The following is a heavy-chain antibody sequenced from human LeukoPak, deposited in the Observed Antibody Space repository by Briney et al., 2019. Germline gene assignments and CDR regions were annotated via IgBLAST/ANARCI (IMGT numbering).Heavy chain of an antibody. CDR1: GFTFSSYA. CDR3: ARTHVYLGY. J-gene: IGHJ4*02. Sequence: WGSLRLSCADSGFTFSSYAMSWVRQAPGKGLEWVSAISGSGGSTYYADSVKGRFTISRDNAKNSLYLQMNSLSAEDTAVYYCARTHVYLGYWGQGTLLTVSS. V-gene: IGHV3-23*01. CDR2: ISGSGGST.